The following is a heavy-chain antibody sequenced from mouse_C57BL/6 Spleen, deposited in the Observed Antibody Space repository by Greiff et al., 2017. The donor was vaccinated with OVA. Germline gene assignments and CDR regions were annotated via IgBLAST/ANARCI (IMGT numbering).Heavy chain of an antibody. J-gene: IGHJ2*01. CDR3: ARSPANWAFDY. Sequence: EVKLQESGPGMVKPSQSLSLTCTVTGYSITSGYDWHWIRHFPGNKLEWMGYISYSGSTNYNPSLKSRISITHDTAKNHFFLKVNSVTTEDTATYYCARSPANWAFDYWGQGTTLTVSS. D-gene: IGHD4-1*01. CDR2: ISYSGST. V-gene: IGHV3-1*01. CDR1: GYSITSGYD.